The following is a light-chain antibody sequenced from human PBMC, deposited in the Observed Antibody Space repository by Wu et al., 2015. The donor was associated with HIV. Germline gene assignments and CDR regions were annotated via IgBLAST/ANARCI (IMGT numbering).Light chain of an antibody. J-gene: IGKJ1*01. CDR3: QQYGNSPVT. Sequence: EIVLTQSPGALSLSPGERATLSCRASQSVSSNYLAWYQQKPGQAPRLLIYGAASRATGIPDRFSGSGSGTAFTLTISRLEPEDFAVYYCQQYGNSPVTFGQGTKVEIK. V-gene: IGKV3-20*01. CDR1: QSVSSNY. CDR2: GAA.